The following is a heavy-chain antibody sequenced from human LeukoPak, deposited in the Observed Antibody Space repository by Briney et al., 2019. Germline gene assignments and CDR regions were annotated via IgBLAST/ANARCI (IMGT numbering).Heavy chain of an antibody. CDR3: ARAPDYYDSSGPLDY. D-gene: IGHD3-22*01. CDR1: GFTFSSYA. J-gene: IGHJ4*02. V-gene: IGHV3-30-3*01. Sequence: PGRSLRLSCAASGFTFSSYAMHWVRQAPGKGLEWVAVISYDGSNKYYADSVKGRFTISRDNSKNTLYLQMNSLRAEDTAVYYCARAPDYYDSSGPLDYWGQGTLVTVSS. CDR2: ISYDGSNK.